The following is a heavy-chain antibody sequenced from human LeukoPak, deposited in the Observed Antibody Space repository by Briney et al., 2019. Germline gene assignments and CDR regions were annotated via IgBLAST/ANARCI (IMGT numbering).Heavy chain of an antibody. D-gene: IGHD6-13*01. CDR2: IYHSGST. Sequence: SETLSLTCTVSGGSISSGGYYWSWIRQPPGQGLEWIGYIYHSGSTYYNPSLKSRVTISVDRSKNQFSLKLSSVTAADTAVYYCARGSIAAASEDYWGQGTLVTVSS. CDR1: GGSISSGGYY. CDR3: ARGSIAAASEDY. V-gene: IGHV4-30-2*01. J-gene: IGHJ4*02.